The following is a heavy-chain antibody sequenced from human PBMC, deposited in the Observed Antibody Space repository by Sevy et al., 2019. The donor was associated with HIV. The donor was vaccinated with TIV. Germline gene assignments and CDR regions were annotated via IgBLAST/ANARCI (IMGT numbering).Heavy chain of an antibody. CDR1: GFIFSTYA. D-gene: IGHD2-15*01. CDR2: ISYDGSNK. CDR3: ARDSGSGGSCYAPPLYGMDV. V-gene: IGHV3-30-3*01. Sequence: GGSLRLSCAASGFIFSTYAIHWVRQAPGKGLEWVAVISYDGSNKYYADSVKGRFTVSGDNSKNTLGLQMNSLRPDDTAVYYCARDSGSGGSCYAPPLYGMDVWGQGTTVTVSS. J-gene: IGHJ6*02.